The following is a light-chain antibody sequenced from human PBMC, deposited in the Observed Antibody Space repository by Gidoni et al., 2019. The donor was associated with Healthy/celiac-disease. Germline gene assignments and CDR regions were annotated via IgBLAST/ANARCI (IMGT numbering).Light chain of an antibody. V-gene: IGKV1-39*01. Sequence: DIQMTQSPSSLSASVGDRVTITCRASQNINIYLSWYQHRPGKAPTLLMYSASRLQGGVPSRFSGSGSGTDFTLNISNLQPEDFATYFCQQSYSSPCTFGPGTKVEIK. CDR2: SAS. CDR3: QQSYSSPCT. J-gene: IGKJ2*02. CDR1: QNINIY.